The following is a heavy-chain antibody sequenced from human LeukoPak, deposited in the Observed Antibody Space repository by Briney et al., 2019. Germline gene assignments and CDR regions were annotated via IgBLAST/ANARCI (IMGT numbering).Heavy chain of an antibody. CDR3: AKGNIAELPAAPYY. J-gene: IGHJ4*02. CDR2: ISGSYGTT. Sequence: GGSLRLSCAASGFTFSSYTMSWVRQAPGKGLEWVSSISGSYGTTYYADSVKGRFTISRDNSKNTLYLQMNSLRAEDTALYYCAKGNIAELPAAPYYWGQGTLVTVSS. D-gene: IGHD2-2*01. V-gene: IGHV3-23*01. CDR1: GFTFSSYT.